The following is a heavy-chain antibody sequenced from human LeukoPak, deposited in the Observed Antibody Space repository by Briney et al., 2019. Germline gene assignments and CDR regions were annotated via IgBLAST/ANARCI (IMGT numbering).Heavy chain of an antibody. CDR1: GTSISSSTYYY. J-gene: IGHJ4*02. Sequence: SQTLSLTCTVSGTSISSSTYYYWSWIRQYPGEAPEWMGYIYYLDATYYNPSLKSRVSISVAASENQFSLKLTSVTAADTAVYYCARLNYYDSGSLTYSFDYWGQGTLVTVSP. V-gene: IGHV4-31*03. D-gene: IGHD3-10*01. CDR3: ARLNYYDSGSLTYSFDY. CDR2: IYYLDAT.